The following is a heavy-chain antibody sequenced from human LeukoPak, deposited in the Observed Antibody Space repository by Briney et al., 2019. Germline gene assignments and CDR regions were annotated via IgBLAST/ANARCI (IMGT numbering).Heavy chain of an antibody. D-gene: IGHD6-13*01. CDR2: IKEDGSEK. V-gene: IGHV3-7*04. CDR3: TRAFSSWSDYFDY. CDR1: GFTFSDYW. Sequence: SGGSLRLSCEASGFTFSDYWMSWVRQAPGKGLEWVAIIKEDGSEKFYVGSVKGRFTISRDNAKNSLYLQMDNLRAEDTAVYYYTRAFSSWSDYFDYWGQGTLVTVSS. J-gene: IGHJ4*02.